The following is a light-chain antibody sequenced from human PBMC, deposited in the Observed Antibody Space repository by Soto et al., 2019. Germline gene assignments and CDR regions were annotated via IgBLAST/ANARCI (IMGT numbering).Light chain of an antibody. J-gene: IGKJ1*01. CDR3: QQYNDNWT. Sequence: DIQMTQSPSTLSASVGDRVTITCRASQSISSWLAWYQQKPGTAPKLLIYKASTLQTGVPSRFSGSGSGTEFTLTISSLQPDDFAPYYCQQYNDNWTFGQGTTV. CDR1: QSISSW. CDR2: KAS. V-gene: IGKV1-5*03.